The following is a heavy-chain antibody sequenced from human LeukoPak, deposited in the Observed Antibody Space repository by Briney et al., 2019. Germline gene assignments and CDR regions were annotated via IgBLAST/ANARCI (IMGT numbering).Heavy chain of an antibody. J-gene: IGHJ4*02. Sequence: PSGTLSLTCTVSGGSISSYYWSWIRQPPGKGLEWIGYIYYSGSTNYNPSLKSRVTISVDPSKNQFSLKLSSVTAADTAVYYCARTGRDGYNGWGQGTLVTVSS. D-gene: IGHD5-24*01. CDR3: ARTGRDGYNG. CDR2: IYYSGST. CDR1: GGSISSYY. V-gene: IGHV4-59*08.